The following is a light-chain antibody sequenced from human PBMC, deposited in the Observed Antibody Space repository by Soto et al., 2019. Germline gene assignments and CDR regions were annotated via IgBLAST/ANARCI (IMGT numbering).Light chain of an antibody. V-gene: IGKV3-20*01. CDR2: GAS. CDR1: QSVSRDY. J-gene: IGKJ1*01. CDR3: QQYGSSPLT. Sequence: EIVLTQSPGTLSLSPGERATLSCRASQSVSRDYLAWYQQNPGQAPRLLIYGASTRATDIPDRFSGRGSGTDLTLTVRSLEPVVFAVYSCQQYGSSPLTFGQGTTVEVK.